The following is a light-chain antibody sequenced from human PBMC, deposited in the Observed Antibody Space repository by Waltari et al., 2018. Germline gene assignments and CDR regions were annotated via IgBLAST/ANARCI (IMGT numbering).Light chain of an antibody. Sequence: QSALTQPASVSGTPGQSITISCSGTNSDVGSYDIVSWYQQHPGEAPKLLICEVFKRPPDTSSRFSGAKSGSTASLTISGLQPEDEADYYCCSYAGRGTYVFGSGTKVTVL. CDR2: EVF. J-gene: IGLJ1*01. CDR1: NSDVGSYDI. V-gene: IGLV2-23*02. CDR3: CSYAGRGTYV.